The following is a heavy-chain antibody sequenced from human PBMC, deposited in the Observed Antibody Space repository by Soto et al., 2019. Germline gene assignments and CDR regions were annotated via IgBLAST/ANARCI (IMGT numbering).Heavy chain of an antibody. Sequence: QVQLVESGGGLVKPGGSLRLSCAVSGFTFSDYNMNWIRQAPGKGLEWVSYISSSAGSKYYADSVKGRFTISRDNAKNSLYLQMNTLRAEDTAVYYCAREMLVANDAFDIWGQGTLVTVSS. CDR3: AREMLVANDAFDI. CDR1: GFTFSDYN. D-gene: IGHD3-10*02. V-gene: IGHV3-11*01. J-gene: IGHJ3*02. CDR2: ISSSAGSK.